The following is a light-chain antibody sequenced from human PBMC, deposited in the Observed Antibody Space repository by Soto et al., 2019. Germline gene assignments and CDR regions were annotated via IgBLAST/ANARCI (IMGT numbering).Light chain of an antibody. CDR3: QAWVANTYV. V-gene: IGLV3-1*01. CDR1: KLGDRY. Sequence: SYELTQPPSVSVSPGQTASITCSGDKLGDRYASWYQQRPGQSPVLVMYEDNKRPSGIPERFSGSNSGNTATLTISGTQAMDGADYFCQAWVANTYVFGTGTKVTVL. CDR2: EDN. J-gene: IGLJ1*01.